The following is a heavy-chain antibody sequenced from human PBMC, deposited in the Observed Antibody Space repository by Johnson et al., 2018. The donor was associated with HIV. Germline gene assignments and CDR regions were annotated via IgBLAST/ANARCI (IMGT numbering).Heavy chain of an antibody. J-gene: IGHJ3*02. D-gene: IGHD1-26*01. V-gene: IGHV3-30*18. Sequence: QMLLVESGGGWVQPGRSLRLSCTDSGFTVSSNYMSWVRQAPGQGLEWVSVISYDGSQKYYAGSVNGRFTFSRYNSKNTLYLQMTSLRAEDTDVYYCAKDWSRTVGDTLGPGAFDSWGQGTVVTVSS. CDR1: GFTVSSNY. CDR3: AKDWSRTVGDTLGPGAFDS. CDR2: ISYDGSQK.